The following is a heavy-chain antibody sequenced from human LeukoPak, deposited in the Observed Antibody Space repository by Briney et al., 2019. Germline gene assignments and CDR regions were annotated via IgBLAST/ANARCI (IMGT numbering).Heavy chain of an antibody. CDR1: GGSFSDYY. V-gene: IGHV4-34*01. J-gene: IGHJ4*02. D-gene: IGHD3-3*01. CDR3: ARAMRFLEWLSN. CDR2: ISHRGST. Sequence: PSETLSLTCTVYGGSFSDYYWSWIRQPPGKGLEWVGEISHRGSTNYSPSLKSRVTISGDTSMNQFSLKLSSVTAADAAAYYCARAMRFLEWLSNWGQGTLVTVSS.